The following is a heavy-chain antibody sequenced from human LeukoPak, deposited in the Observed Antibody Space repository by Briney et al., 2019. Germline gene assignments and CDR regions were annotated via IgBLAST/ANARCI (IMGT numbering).Heavy chain of an antibody. CDR3: ARVGEANGGFDY. Sequence: PGGSLRLSCAASGFTFSSYWMSWVRQAPGKGLEWVSSISSSSSYIYYADSVKGRFTISRDNAKNSLYLQMNSLRAEDTAVYYCARVGEANGGFDYWGQGTLVTVSS. V-gene: IGHV3-21*01. D-gene: IGHD4-17*01. CDR2: ISSSSSYI. CDR1: GFTFSSYW. J-gene: IGHJ4*02.